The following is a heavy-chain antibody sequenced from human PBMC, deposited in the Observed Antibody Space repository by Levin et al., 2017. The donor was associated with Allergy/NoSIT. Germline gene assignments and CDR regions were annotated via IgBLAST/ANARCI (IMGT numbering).Heavy chain of an antibody. J-gene: IGHJ4*02. D-gene: IGHD3-10*01. CDR2: IYSSGSA. V-gene: IGHV4-61*02. CDR1: GGSISSGSYY. CDR3: ARAEVGSEH. Sequence: SETLSLTCKVSGGSISSGSYYWSWIRQPAAKGLEWIGRIYSSGSANYNPSLKSRVTISVVTSKNQFSLKLSSVTAADTAVYYCARAEVGSEHWGQGTLVTVSS.